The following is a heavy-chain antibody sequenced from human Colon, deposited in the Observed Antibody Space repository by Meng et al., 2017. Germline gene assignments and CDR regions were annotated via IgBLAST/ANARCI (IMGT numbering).Heavy chain of an antibody. CDR3: ARADSDLEGYFDL. D-gene: IGHD3-3*01. CDR1: GFTVSNNY. Sequence: GESLKISCAASGFTVSNNYMSWVRQAPGKGLEWVSIIWSSGSTYYADSVKGRFTISRDISNNTVDLQMNSLRPDDTAVYYCARADSDLEGYFDLWGRGTLVTVDS. CDR2: IWSSGST. J-gene: IGHJ2*01. V-gene: IGHV3-66*02.